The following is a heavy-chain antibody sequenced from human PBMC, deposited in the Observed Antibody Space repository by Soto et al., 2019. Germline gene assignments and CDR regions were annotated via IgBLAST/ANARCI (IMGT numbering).Heavy chain of an antibody. CDR1: GGSFSGYY. Sequence: SETLSLTCAVYGGSFSGYYWSWIRQPPGKGLEWIGEINHSGSTNYNPSLKSRVTISVDTSKNQFSLKLSSVTAADTAVYYCAGPTHYYDSSGHPAAFDYWGQGTLVTVSS. CDR2: INHSGST. J-gene: IGHJ4*02. D-gene: IGHD3-22*01. V-gene: IGHV4-34*01. CDR3: AGPTHYYDSSGHPAAFDY.